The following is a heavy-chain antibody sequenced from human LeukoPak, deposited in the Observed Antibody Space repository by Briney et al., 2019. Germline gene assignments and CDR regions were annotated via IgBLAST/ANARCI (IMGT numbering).Heavy chain of an antibody. V-gene: IGHV3-23*01. D-gene: IGHD6-13*01. CDR2: ISGSGGST. CDR3: AKGRSSSRGQGFDY. Sequence: PGGSLRLSCAASGFTFSSYAMSWVRQAPGKGLEWVSAISGSGGSTYYADSVKGRFTISRDNSKNTLYVQMNSLRAEDTAVYYCAKGRSSSRGQGFDYWGQGTLVTVSS. J-gene: IGHJ4*02. CDR1: GFTFSSYA.